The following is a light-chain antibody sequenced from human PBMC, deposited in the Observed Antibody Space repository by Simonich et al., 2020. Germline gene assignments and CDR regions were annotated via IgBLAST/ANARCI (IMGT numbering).Light chain of an antibody. J-gene: IGKJ2*01. Sequence: DIVMTQSPDSLAVSLGERATINCKSSQSVLYSSKNKNYLAWYQQKPGQTPKLLLYWASTRESGVPDRFSGSGSGTDFTLTISSLQAEDVAVYYCQQYYSTPYTFGQGTKLEIK. CDR2: WAS. CDR1: QSVLYSSKNKNY. CDR3: QQYYSTPYT. V-gene: IGKV4-1*01.